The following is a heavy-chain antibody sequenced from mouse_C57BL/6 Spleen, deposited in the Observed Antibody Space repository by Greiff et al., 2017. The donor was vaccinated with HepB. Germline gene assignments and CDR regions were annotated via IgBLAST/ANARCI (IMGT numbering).Heavy chain of an antibody. CDR3: ARYGNYDYFYYAMDY. J-gene: IGHJ4*01. CDR1: GYTFTDYY. V-gene: IGHV1-76*01. D-gene: IGHD2-4*01. CDR2: IYPGSGNT. Sequence: QVQLQQSGAELVRPGASVKLSCKASGYTFTDYYINWVKQRPGQGLEWIARIYPGSGNTYYNEKFKGKATLTAEKSSSTAYMQLSSLTSEDSAVYFCARYGNYDYFYYAMDYRGQGTSVTVSS.